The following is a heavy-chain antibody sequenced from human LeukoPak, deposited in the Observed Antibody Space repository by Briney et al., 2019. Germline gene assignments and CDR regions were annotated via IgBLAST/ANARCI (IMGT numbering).Heavy chain of an antibody. J-gene: IGHJ6*03. V-gene: IGHV3-21*01. CDR1: GFTFSSYT. CDR3: ARDGDTVLTRGYYYYMDV. Sequence: GGSLRLSCAASGFTFSSYTMNWVRQAPGKGLEWVSSISTSSSYIYYADSVKGRLTISRDNAKKSLYLQMNSLRAEDTAVYYCARDGDTVLTRGYYYYMDVWGKGTTVTVSS. D-gene: IGHD4-23*01. CDR2: ISTSSSYI.